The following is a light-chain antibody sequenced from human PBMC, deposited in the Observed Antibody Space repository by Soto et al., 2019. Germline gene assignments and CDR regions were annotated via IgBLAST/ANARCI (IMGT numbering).Light chain of an antibody. CDR2: DVS. CDR1: QSINAW. Sequence: DIQMTQAPSTLSASVGDTITITCRASQSINAWLDWYQQKAGKAPKLLIYDVSTLGAGVPSRFSGSASGTEFTLTISSLESDDFATYYCQQYHRYSTFGQGTRVDIK. J-gene: IGKJ1*01. V-gene: IGKV1-5*01. CDR3: QQYHRYST.